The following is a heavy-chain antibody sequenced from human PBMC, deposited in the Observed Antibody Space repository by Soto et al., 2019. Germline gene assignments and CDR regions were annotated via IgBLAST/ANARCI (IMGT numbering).Heavy chain of an antibody. CDR1: GFTFSSYA. D-gene: IGHD3-10*01. V-gene: IGHV3-23*01. CDR3: AKGIGSEARGYYFDY. J-gene: IGHJ4*02. CDR2: ISSSGGST. Sequence: EVQLLESGGGLVQPGGSLRLSCAASGFTFSSYAMSWVRQAPGKGLEWVSTISSSGGSTYYADSVKGRFTISRDDSKNTLYLQMNSQRAEDTAVYYCAKGIGSEARGYYFDYWGQGTLVTVSS.